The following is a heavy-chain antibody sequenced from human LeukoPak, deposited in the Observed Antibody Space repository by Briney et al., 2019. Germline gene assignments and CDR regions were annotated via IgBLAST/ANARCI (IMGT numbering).Heavy chain of an antibody. D-gene: IGHD2-2*01. V-gene: IGHV1-2*02. CDR1: GYIFTGYY. Sequence: ASVKVSCKASGYIFTGYYMHWVRQAPGQGLEWMGWINPNTGGTKYAQKFQGRVTMTRVTSISTAYMELSRLRSDDTAVYYCARRGYCSSTSCYNEDNFDYWGQGTLVTVSS. CDR3: ARRGYCSSTSCYNEDNFDY. J-gene: IGHJ4*02. CDR2: INPNTGGT.